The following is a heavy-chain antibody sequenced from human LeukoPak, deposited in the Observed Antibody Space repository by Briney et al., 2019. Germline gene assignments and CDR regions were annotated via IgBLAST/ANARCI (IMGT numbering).Heavy chain of an antibody. Sequence: KPSETLSLTCTVSGGSISGYFWSCIRRPPGQGLEFIGYIYYTGATLYNPSLKSRVTMSVDTSKNQFSLKLSSVTAADTAVYYCARHDPVGYYQHGMDVWGQGTTVTVSS. J-gene: IGHJ6*02. CDR3: ARHDPVGYYQHGMDV. D-gene: IGHD2-15*01. CDR1: GGSISGYF. CDR2: IYYTGAT. V-gene: IGHV4-59*08.